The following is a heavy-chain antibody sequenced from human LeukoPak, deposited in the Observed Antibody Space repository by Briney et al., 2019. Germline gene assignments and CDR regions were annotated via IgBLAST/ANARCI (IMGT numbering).Heavy chain of an antibody. V-gene: IGHV1-69*01. CDR3: ARGSYGSGFYLWFDP. D-gene: IGHD3-10*01. CDR2: IIPIFGSA. Sequence: SVKVSCKASGGSFSTYAIAWVRQAPGQGLEWMGGIIPIFGSANYAQKFQGRVTITADESTSTAYMELSSLRSEDTAVYYCARGSYGSGFYLWFDPWGQGTQVTVSS. J-gene: IGHJ5*02. CDR1: GGSFSTYA.